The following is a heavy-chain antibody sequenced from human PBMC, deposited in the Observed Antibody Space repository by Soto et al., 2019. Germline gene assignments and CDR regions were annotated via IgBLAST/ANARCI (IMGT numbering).Heavy chain of an antibody. V-gene: IGHV3-43D*03. CDR3: AKDRRTGVRGGDAFDI. CDR1: GFTFDDYA. J-gene: IGHJ3*02. CDR2: ISWDGGST. Sequence: GGSLRLSCAASGFTFDDYAMHWVRQAPGKGLEWVSLISWDGGSTYYADSVKGRFTISRDNSKNSLYLQMNSLRAEDTALYYCAKDRRTGVRGGDAFDIWGQGTMVTVSS. D-gene: IGHD2-8*02.